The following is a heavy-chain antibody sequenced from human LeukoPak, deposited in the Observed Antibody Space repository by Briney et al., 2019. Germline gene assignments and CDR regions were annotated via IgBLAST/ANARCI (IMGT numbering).Heavy chain of an antibody. Sequence: PLETLSLTCTVSGGSISSGSYYWSWIRQPAGKGLEWIGEINHLGRSNYNPSLKSRLTILVDTSKNQFSLKLSSVTAADTAVYYCARHPHYYDSSGYYYGRYYYYMDVWGKGTTVTISS. CDR1: GGSISSGSYY. V-gene: IGHV4-39*01. CDR3: ARHPHYYDSSGYYYGRYYYYMDV. J-gene: IGHJ6*03. CDR2: INHLGRS. D-gene: IGHD3-22*01.